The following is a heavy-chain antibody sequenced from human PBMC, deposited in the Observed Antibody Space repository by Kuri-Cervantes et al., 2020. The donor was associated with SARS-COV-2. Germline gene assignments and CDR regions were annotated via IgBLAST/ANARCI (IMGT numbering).Heavy chain of an antibody. CDR3: AKGYYYHAGGYFDY. Sequence: GESLKISCAASGFTFDDYAMHWVRQAPGKGLEWVSLISGDGGSTYYADSVKGRFTISRDNSKNSLYLQMNSLRTEDTALYYCAKGYYYHAGGYFDYWGQGTLVTVSS. CDR1: GFTFDDYA. J-gene: IGHJ4*02. V-gene: IGHV3-43*02. D-gene: IGHD3-10*01. CDR2: ISGDGGST.